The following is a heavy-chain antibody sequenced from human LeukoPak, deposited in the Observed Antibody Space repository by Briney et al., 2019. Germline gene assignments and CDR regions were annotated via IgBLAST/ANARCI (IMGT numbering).Heavy chain of an antibody. CDR2: IYTSGST. D-gene: IGHD1-26*01. CDR1: GGAISSGSYC. V-gene: IGHV4-61*02. Sequence: PSETLSLTCTVSGGAISSGSYCWSWIRPPAGKGLEWVGRIYTSGSTNYHPSRKSRVTISVDTAKDQFSLKLSAVTAADTAVYYCARERGEWELRFDYWGQGTLVTVSS. CDR3: ARERGEWELRFDY. J-gene: IGHJ4*02.